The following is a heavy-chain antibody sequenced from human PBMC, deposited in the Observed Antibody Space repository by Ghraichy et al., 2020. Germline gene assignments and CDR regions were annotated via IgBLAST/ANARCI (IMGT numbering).Heavy chain of an antibody. D-gene: IGHD3-3*01. CDR2: ISRFGGAT. Sequence: GESLNISCAASGFTFSDLTMNWARQAPGKGLEWVSHISRFGGATYYADSVRGRFTISRDNVKNSLFLQMNNLRAEGTAVYYCARGNGSGRWLIDYWGQGTLVTVSS. J-gene: IGHJ4*02. CDR3: ARGNGSGRWLIDY. CDR1: GFTFSDLT. V-gene: IGHV3-48*04.